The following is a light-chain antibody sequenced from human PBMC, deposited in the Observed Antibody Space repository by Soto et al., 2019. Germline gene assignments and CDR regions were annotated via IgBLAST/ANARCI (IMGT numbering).Light chain of an antibody. V-gene: IGKV1-39*01. CDR3: QQSYSTPIT. Sequence: DIQMTQSPSSLSASVGDRVTITCRASQSISNYLNWYQQKPGKAPKVLIYAASNLQSGVPSRFSGSGSGTDFTLTISSLQHEDFATYYCQQSYSTPITLGQGTRLEIK. CDR2: AAS. J-gene: IGKJ5*01. CDR1: QSISNY.